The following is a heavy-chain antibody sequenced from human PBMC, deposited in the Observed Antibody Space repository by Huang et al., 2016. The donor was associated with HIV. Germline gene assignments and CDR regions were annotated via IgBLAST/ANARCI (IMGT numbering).Heavy chain of an antibody. D-gene: IGHD2-8*01. J-gene: IGHJ6*02. Sequence: QVQLVQSGAEVKKPGSSVKVSCKVSGGTFNSYAITWVRQAPGQGLEVLGGIIPSFGTPNYAQQFQGRVTITADDSTNTVYMELNSLRSEDAAVYYCARDAREYGDYYYGMDVWGQGTTVIVSS. CDR1: GGTFNSYA. CDR2: IIPSFGTP. V-gene: IGHV1-69*01. CDR3: ARDAREYGDYYYGMDV.